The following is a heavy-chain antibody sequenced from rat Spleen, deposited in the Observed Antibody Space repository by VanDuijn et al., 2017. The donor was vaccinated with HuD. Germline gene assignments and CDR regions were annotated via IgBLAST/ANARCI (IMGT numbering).Heavy chain of an antibody. V-gene: IGHV5-7*01. J-gene: IGHJ3*01. CDR3: ARQDYGGYWFAY. Sequence: EVQLVESGGGLVQPGRSLKLSCAASGFTFSDYNMAWVRQAPKKGLEWVATISYDGSSTYYRDSVKGRFTISRDNAKSTLYLQMDSLRSEDTATYYCARQDYGGYWFAYWGQGTLVTVSS. D-gene: IGHD1-11*01. CDR1: GFTFSDYN. CDR2: ISYDGSST.